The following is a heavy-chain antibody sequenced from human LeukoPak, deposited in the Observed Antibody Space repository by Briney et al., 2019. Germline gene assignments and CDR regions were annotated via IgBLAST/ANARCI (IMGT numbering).Heavy chain of an antibody. CDR2: IYYSGST. Sequence: PSETLSLTCTVSGGSISSYYWSWIRQPPGKGLEWFGYIYYSGSTNYNHSLKSRVTISEDTSNNQFSLKLSPVTAEDTAGYYFASLYGAGYYWGQGTLVTVSS. J-gene: IGHJ4*02. V-gene: IGHV4-59*08. CDR1: GGSISSYY. D-gene: IGHD3-10*01. CDR3: ASLYGAGYY.